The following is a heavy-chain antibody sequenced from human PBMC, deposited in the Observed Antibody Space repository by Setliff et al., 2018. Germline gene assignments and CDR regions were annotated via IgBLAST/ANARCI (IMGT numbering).Heavy chain of an antibody. V-gene: IGHV3-30*02. CDR1: GFTFSTYG. D-gene: IGHD6-13*01. Sequence: PGESLKISCAASGFTFSTYGMHWVRQAPGKGLEWVAYILYDGSNKYYADSVKGRFTISRDDSKKTLYLQMNSLRAEDTAVYCAKRGDSSSWLEYWGQGTLVTVSS. CDR3: AKRGDSSSWLEY. J-gene: IGHJ4*02. CDR2: ILYDGSNK.